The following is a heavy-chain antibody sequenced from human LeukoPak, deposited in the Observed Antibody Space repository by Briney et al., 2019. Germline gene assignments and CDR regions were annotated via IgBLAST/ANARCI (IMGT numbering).Heavy chain of an antibody. J-gene: IGHJ1*01. CDR3: ARDLNPFQH. Sequence: PGGSLRLSCAGSGITFSTYWMHWVRQAPGKGLVWVSRINSEGSSTSYADSVKGRFTISRDNVKNTLFLQMNSLRAEDTAVYYCARDLNPFQHWGQGTMVTVSS. CDR1: GITFSTYW. CDR2: INSEGSST. V-gene: IGHV3-74*01.